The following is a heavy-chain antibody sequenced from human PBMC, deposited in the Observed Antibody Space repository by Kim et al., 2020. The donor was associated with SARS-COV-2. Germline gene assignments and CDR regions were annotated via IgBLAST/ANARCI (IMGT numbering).Heavy chain of an antibody. CDR3: ATFHDYGDYFLLATAEGMDV. J-gene: IGHJ6*01. Sequence: SVKVSCKASGGTFSSYAISWVRQAPGQGLEWMGGIIPIFGTANYAQTFQGRVTITADESTSTPYMEMSSLRSEDTAVYYCATFHDYGDYFLLATAEGMDVWGQGTTVTVSS. V-gene: IGHV1-69*13. CDR2: IIPIFGTA. D-gene: IGHD4-17*01. CDR1: GGTFSSYA.